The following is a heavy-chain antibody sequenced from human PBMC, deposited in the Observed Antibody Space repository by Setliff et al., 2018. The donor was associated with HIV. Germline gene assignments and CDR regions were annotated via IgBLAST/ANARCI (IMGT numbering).Heavy chain of an antibody. D-gene: IGHD2-2*02. CDR2: IYHSGNT. Sequence: ETLSLTCTVSGDSISSDFYWGWIRQPPGKGLEWIGSIYHSGNTYYMPSLQSRVTISVDMSKNQFSLSLRSLSAADTAVYYCARDKRYRFPFDSWGQGTLVTVSS. CDR1: GDSISSDFY. J-gene: IGHJ4*02. CDR3: ARDKRYRFPFDS. V-gene: IGHV4-38-2*02.